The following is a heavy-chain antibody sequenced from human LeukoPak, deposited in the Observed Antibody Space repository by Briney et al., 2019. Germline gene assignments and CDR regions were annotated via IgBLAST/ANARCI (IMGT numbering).Heavy chain of an antibody. CDR1: GGTFSSYA. D-gene: IGHD3-10*01. CDR3: ARADVTMVRGVIAYFDY. Sequence: ASVKVSCKASGGTFSSYAISWVRQAPGQGLEWMGGIIPIFGTANYAQKFQGRVTITTDESTSTAYMELSSLRSEDTAVYYCARADVTMVRGVIAYFDYWGQGTLVTVSS. J-gene: IGHJ4*02. V-gene: IGHV1-69*05. CDR2: IIPIFGTA.